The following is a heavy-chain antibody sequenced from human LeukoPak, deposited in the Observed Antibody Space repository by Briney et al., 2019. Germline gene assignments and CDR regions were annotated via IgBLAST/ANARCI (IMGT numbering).Heavy chain of an antibody. J-gene: IGHJ4*02. CDR2: INTNTGNP. CDR3: ARDFYGAGDCSSTSCYQFDY. CDR1: GYTFTSYA. D-gene: IGHD2-2*01. V-gene: IGHV7-4-1*02. Sequence: ASVKVSCKASGYTFTSYAMNWVRQAPGQGLEWMGWINTNTGNPTYAQGFTGRFVFSLDTSVGTAYLQISSLKAEDTAVYYCARDFYGAGDCSSTSCYQFDYWGQGTLVTVSS.